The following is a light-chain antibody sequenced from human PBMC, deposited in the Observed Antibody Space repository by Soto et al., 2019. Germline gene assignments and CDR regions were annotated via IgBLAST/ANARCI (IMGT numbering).Light chain of an antibody. CDR2: WAS. Sequence: DIVMTQSPDSLAVSLGERATFNCRSSQSVLYSSNNKNYLAWYQQKPGQPPKLLIYWASTRESGVPDRFSGSGSVTDFTLTISSLQAEDVAVSYCQQYYSTPPAFCQGTKLEIK. CDR3: QQYYSTPPA. J-gene: IGKJ2*01. V-gene: IGKV4-1*01. CDR1: QSVLYSSNNKNY.